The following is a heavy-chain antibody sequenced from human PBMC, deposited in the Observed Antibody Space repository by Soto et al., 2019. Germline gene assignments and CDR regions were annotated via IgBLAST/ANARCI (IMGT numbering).Heavy chain of an antibody. J-gene: IGHJ5*02. CDR2: IYHSGSN. V-gene: IGHV4-4*02. CDR1: GGSISSSNW. D-gene: IGHD1-26*01. CDR3: ARVGANTSGFDP. Sequence: SESLSLTCAVSGGSISSSNWWRWVRHPPGRGLEWIGEIYHSGSNNYNPSLKSRVTISVDKSKNQFSLKLSAVTAADTAVYYCARVGANTSGFDPWGQGTLVTVSS.